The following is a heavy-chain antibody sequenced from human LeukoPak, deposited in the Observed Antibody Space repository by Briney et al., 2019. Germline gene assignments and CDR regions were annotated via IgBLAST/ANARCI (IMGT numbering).Heavy chain of an antibody. CDR3: ARLGYYYDSSGYEAFDI. J-gene: IGHJ3*02. Sequence: PSETLSLTCTVSGGSISSYYWSWIRQPPGKGLEWIGYIYYSGSTNYNPSLKSRVTISVDTSKNQFSLKLSSVTAADTAVYYCARLGYYYDSSGYEAFDIWGQGTMVTVSS. CDR2: IYYSGST. CDR1: GGSISSYY. V-gene: IGHV4-59*08. D-gene: IGHD3-22*01.